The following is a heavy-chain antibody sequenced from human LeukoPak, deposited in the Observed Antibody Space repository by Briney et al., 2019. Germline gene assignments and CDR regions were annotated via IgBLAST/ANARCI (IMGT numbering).Heavy chain of an antibody. CDR1: GFTFSSYA. CDR2: IGNGGAST. D-gene: IGHD6-19*01. J-gene: IGHJ3*02. V-gene: IGHV3-23*01. Sequence: GGSLRLSCAASGFTFSSYAMSWVRQAPGKGLEWVSAIGNGGASTYYADSVKGRFTISRDNSKNTLYLQMNSLRAEDTAVFYCARDRGSGWLHDAFDIWGHGTMVTVSS. CDR3: ARDRGSGWLHDAFDI.